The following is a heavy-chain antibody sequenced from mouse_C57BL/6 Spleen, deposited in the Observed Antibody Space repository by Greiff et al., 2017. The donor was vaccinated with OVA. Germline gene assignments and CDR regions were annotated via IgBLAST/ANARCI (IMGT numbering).Heavy chain of an antibody. V-gene: IGHV14-4*01. CDR3: TKYYGSSYSFDY. CDR1: GFNIKDDY. J-gene: IGHJ2*01. Sequence: LVESGAELVRPGASVKLSCTASGFNIKDDYMHWVKQRPEQGLEWIGWIDPENGDTEYASKFQGKATITADTSSNTAYLQLSSLTSEDTAVYYCTKYYGSSYSFDYWGQGTTLTVPS. D-gene: IGHD1-1*01. CDR2: IDPENGDT.